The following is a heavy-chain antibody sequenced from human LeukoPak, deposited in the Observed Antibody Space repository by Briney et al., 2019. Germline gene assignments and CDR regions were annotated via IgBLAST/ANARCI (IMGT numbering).Heavy chain of an antibody. CDR3: AIGGDSTTSCYRCFDY. CDR1: AYIFSTYW. Sequence: GESLKISCQGSAYIFSTYWIGWVRQMPGKGLEWMAVIYPGDSRTRYNPSFQGQVTISADKTISTAYLQWSSLKASDTAMYYCAIGGDSTTSCYRCFDYWGQGTLVTVSS. D-gene: IGHD2-2*02. J-gene: IGHJ4*02. V-gene: IGHV5-51*01. CDR2: IYPGDSRT.